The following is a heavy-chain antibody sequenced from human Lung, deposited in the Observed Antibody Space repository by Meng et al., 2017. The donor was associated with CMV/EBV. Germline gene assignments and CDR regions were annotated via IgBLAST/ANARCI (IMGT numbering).Heavy chain of an antibody. CDR1: GYSFTSYS. V-gene: IGHV7-4-1*02. CDR3: ARAWDTSGF. CDR2: INTYSGNP. J-gene: IGHJ4*02. D-gene: IGHD3-22*01. Sequence: QEQLVQSGSELKKPGASVKVSCKASGYSFTSYSLNWLRQAPGQGLEGLGWINTYSGNPTYAQGFTGRIVFSLDTSVSTAYLQISSLKAEDTAVYYCARAWDTSGFWGQGTLVTVSS.